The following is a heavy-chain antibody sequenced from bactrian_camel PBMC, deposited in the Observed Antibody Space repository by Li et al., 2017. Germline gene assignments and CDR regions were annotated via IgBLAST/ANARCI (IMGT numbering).Heavy chain of an antibody. CDR3: NIGLCGTWPPGQGNY. J-gene: IGHJ4*01. CDR1: GFTFSGYG. V-gene: IGHV3S40*01. CDR2: IYRDGRIE. Sequence: VQLVESGGGLVQPGRSLRLSCAASGFTFSGYGMSWVRQAPGKRSEGVAAIYRDGRIEYYHDSVKGRFTFAQDNTENAVSLQMNNLKPEDTATYYCNIGLCGTWPPGQGNYWGQGTQVTVS. D-gene: IGHD5*01.